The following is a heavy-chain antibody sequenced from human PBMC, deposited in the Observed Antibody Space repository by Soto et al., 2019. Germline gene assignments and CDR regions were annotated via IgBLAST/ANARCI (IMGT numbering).Heavy chain of an antibody. V-gene: IGHV2-5*06. CDR2: IYSDDDK. CDR1: GFSFSTSGVA. D-gene: IGHD2-2*01. Sequence: QITLKESGPTVVKPTQTLTLTCTFSGFSFSTSGVAVGWIRQSPGEALEWLALIYSDDDKRYGPSLNTRLTITKAAPKNQVVLTMTNMDPVDKATYYCVYRGRSRGLGPDNWFDPWGQGTLVTVSS. J-gene: IGHJ5*02. CDR3: VYRGRSRGLGPDNWFDP.